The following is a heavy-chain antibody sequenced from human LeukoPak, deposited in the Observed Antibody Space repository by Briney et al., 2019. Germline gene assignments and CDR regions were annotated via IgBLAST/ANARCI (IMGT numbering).Heavy chain of an antibody. CDR1: GFTFDDYG. CDR2: INWNGGST. CDR3: ASGASGNAYGY. V-gene: IGHV3-20*04. Sequence: GGSLRLSCAASGFTFDDYGMSWVRQAPGKGLEWISGINWNGGSTGYAQSVQGRVTMARDNAKNSLYLQMNSLRAEDPAVYYCASGASGNAYGYWGQATLVTVSS. D-gene: IGHD3-10*01. J-gene: IGHJ4*02.